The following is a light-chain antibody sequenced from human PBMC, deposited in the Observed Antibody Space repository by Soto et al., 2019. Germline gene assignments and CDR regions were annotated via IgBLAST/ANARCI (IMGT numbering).Light chain of an antibody. CDR1: SSNIGAGYD. CDR3: QSYDSSPSGSRV. CDR2: GNS. Sequence: QSVLTQPPSVSGAPGQRVTISCTGSSSNIGAGYDVHWYQQLPGTAPKLLIYGNSNRPSGVPDRFSGSKSGTSASLAITGLQAEDEADYYCQSYDSSPSGSRVFGTGTKVTV. V-gene: IGLV1-40*01. J-gene: IGLJ1*01.